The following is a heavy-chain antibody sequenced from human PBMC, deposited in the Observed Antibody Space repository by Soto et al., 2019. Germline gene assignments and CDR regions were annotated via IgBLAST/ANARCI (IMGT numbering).Heavy chain of an antibody. D-gene: IGHD6-13*01. V-gene: IGHV3-48*03. CDR2: ISSSGSTI. Sequence: GGSLRLSCAASGFTFSSYEMNWVRQAPGKGLEWVSYISSSGSTIYYADSVKGRFTISRDNAKNSLYLQMNSLRAEDTAVYYCASLHGSWLPFDYWGQGTLVTVSS. CDR3: ASLHGSWLPFDY. J-gene: IGHJ4*02. CDR1: GFTFSSYE.